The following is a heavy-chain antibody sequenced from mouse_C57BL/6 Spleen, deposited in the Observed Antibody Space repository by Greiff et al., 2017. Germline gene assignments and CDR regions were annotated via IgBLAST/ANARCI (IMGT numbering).Heavy chain of an antibody. J-gene: IGHJ3*01. D-gene: IGHD1-1*01. V-gene: IGHV1-64*01. CDR2: IHPNSGST. Sequence: VQLQQPGAELVKPGASVKLSCKASGYTFTSYWMHWVKQRPGQGLEWIGMIHPNSGSTNYNEKFKSKATLTVDKASSTAYMQLSSLTSEDSAGYYCARHFDYYWFAYWGQGTLVTVSP. CDR1: GYTFTSYW. CDR3: ARHFDYYWFAY.